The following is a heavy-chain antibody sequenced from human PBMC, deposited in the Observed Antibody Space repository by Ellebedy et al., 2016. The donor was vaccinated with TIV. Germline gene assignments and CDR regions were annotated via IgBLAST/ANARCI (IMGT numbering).Heavy chain of an antibody. CDR1: RFTFTSYW. J-gene: IGHJ6*02. CDR3: ARDLYYGIDF. V-gene: IGHV3-74*01. CDR2: INVDGSHT. Sequence: GGSLRLSCAASRFTFTSYWMHWVRQAPGKGLVWVSHINVDGSHTIYADSVKGRFTISRDNAKNTLYLQMNSLRADDTAVYYCARDLYYGIDFWGQGTTVTVSS.